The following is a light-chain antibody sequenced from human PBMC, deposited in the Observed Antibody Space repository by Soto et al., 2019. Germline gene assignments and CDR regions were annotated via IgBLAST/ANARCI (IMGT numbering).Light chain of an antibody. V-gene: IGKV3-20*01. CDR1: QSVSSSY. J-gene: IGKJ1*01. CDR2: GAS. CDR3: QQYGSSSWT. Sequence: EIVLTQSPGTLSLSPGERATLSCRASQSVSSSYLAWYQQKPGQAPRLLIYGASSRATGIPDRFSGSGSGTDFTLTISRLEPEDFAVYYCQQYGSSSWTFGQGTKVATK.